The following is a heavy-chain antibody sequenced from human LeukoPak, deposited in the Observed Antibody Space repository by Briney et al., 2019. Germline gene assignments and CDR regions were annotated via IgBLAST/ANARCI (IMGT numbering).Heavy chain of an antibody. Sequence: PGGSLRLSCAASGFTFSSYAMHWVRQAPGKGLEWVAVISYDGSNKYYADSVKGRFTISRDNSKNTLYLQMNSLRAEDTAVYYCARRAGDYSHPYDYWGQGTLVTVSS. D-gene: IGHD3-22*01. V-gene: IGHV3-30*14. CDR1: GFTFSSYA. CDR2: ISYDGSNK. CDR3: ARRAGDYSHPYDY. J-gene: IGHJ4*02.